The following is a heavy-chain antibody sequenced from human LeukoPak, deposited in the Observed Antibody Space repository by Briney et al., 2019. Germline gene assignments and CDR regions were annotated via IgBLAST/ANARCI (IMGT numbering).Heavy chain of an antibody. V-gene: IGHV4-38-2*02. CDR1: SYSISSGYN. CDR2: VYHNGNT. J-gene: IGHJ6*03. CDR3: ARVVYSSSWYDYYYMDV. Sequence: PSETLSLTCTVSSYSISSGYNWGWIRQTPGKGLEWIGSVYHNGNTDYNPSLKSRVTISLDTSKNQFSLKLSSVTAADTAIYYCARVVYSSSWYDYYYMDVWGKGTTVTVSS. D-gene: IGHD6-13*01.